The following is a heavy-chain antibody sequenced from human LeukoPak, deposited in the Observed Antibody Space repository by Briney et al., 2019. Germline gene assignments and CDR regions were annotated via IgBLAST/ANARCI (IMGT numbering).Heavy chain of an antibody. V-gene: IGHV4-39*07. CDR1: GGSISSSSYY. J-gene: IGHJ5*02. Sequence: SETLSLTCTVSGGSISSSSYYWGWIRQPPGKGLEWIGSIYYSGSTYYNPSLKSRVTISVDTSKNQFSLKLSSVTAADTAVYYCARDDEEFGELRWFDPWGQGTLVTVSS. D-gene: IGHD3-10*01. CDR3: ARDDEEFGELRWFDP. CDR2: IYYSGST.